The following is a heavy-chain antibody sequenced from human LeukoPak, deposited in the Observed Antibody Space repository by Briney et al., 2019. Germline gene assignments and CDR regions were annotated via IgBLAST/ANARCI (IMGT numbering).Heavy chain of an antibody. CDR1: GFTFSTYL. D-gene: IGHD5-12*01. CDR3: APQQTYSPYNWFDP. Sequence: GGSLRLSCAASGFTFSTYLMHWVRQAPGTGLVWVSRIHPDGSITTYADSVKGRFTISRDNAKNTLYLQMNSLRAEDTAVYYCAPQQTYSPYNWFDPWGQGTLVTVSS. J-gene: IGHJ5*02. V-gene: IGHV3-74*03. CDR2: IHPDGSIT.